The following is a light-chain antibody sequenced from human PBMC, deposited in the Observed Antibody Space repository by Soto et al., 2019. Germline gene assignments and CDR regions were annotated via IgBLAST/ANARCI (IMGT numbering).Light chain of an antibody. V-gene: IGKV3-15*01. CDR3: QQYNNLVT. CDR1: QSVSSS. Sequence: EIVMTQSPATLSVSPGERATLSCRASQSVSSSLAWYQQKPGQAPRLLIYDASTRATGIPARFSGSGSGTEFTLTISSLQSEYFAVYYCQQYNNLVTFGQGTKLEIK. J-gene: IGKJ2*01. CDR2: DAS.